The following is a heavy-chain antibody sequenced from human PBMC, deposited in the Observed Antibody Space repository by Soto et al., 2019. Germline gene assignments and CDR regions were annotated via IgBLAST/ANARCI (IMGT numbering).Heavy chain of an antibody. J-gene: IGHJ4*01. CDR2: IYWDDDK. CDR1: GFSISTSGEG. CDR3: AHRDSHNYYVFDY. D-gene: IGHD3-10*02. Sequence: SGPTLVNPTQTLTLTCSLSGFSISTSGEGVGWIRQPPGKALEWLGVIYWDDDKRYSPSLQNRLTIAKDTSKNQVVLTLTNVDPVDTATYYCAHRDSHNYYVFDYWGQEPWSPSPQ. V-gene: IGHV2-5*02.